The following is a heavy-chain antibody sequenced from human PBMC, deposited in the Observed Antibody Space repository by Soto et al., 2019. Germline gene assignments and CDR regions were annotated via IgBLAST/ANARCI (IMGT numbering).Heavy chain of an antibody. CDR1: GLTVSSNY. CDR2: IYSGGST. CDR3: TRLLSYYMDV. Sequence: GGSLRLSCAASGLTVSSNYMSWVRQAPGKGLEWVSVIYSGGSTYYADSVKGRFTISRDNSKNTVYLQMNSLRAEDTAVYYCTRLLSYYMDVWGKGTTVTVSS. V-gene: IGHV3-66*04. J-gene: IGHJ6*03.